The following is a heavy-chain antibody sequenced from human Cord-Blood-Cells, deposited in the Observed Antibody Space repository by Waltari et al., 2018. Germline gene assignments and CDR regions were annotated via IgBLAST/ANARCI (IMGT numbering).Heavy chain of an antibody. J-gene: IGHJ3*02. Sequence: QLQLQESGPGLVKPSETLSLTCTVSGGSISSSSYYWGWNRQPPGKGLEWIGSIYYSGSTTYSPSLKSRVTVSVDTSKNRFSLKLSSVTAADTAVYYCASPSGSYYDAFDIWGQGTMVTVSS. CDR1: GGSISSSSYY. D-gene: IGHD1-26*01. CDR3: ASPSGSYYDAFDI. CDR2: IYYSGST. V-gene: IGHV4-39*01.